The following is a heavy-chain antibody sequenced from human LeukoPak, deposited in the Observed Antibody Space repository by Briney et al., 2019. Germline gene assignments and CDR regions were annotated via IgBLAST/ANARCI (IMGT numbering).Heavy chain of an antibody. J-gene: IGHJ4*02. D-gene: IGHD2-15*01. CDR3: ARSGVAATPRTSDC. CDR1: GFPLTNYA. Sequence: GGSLRLYCAASGFPLTNYAISWVRQAPGKGLEWVLAISASGSTYYADSAKGHFTISRDNSRNTLYLQMNSLRAEDTAVYYCARSGVAATPRTSDCWGQGTLVTVSS. V-gene: IGHV3-23*01. CDR2: ISASGST.